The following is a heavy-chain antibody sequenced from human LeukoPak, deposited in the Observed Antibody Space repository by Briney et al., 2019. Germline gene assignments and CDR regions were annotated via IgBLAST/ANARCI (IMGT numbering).Heavy chain of an antibody. V-gene: IGHV3-74*01. CDR2: INSGGSST. CDR1: AFTFSNYW. CDR3: ALAVGATGDAFDF. J-gene: IGHJ3*01. Sequence: PGECLRLSCAASAFTFSNYWMHWVRQAPGKGLVWVSRINSGGSSTSYADSVKGRFTISRDNAKNTLYLQMNSLRAEDTAGCYCALAVGATGDAFDFWLQGTMVTVSS. D-gene: IGHD1-26*01.